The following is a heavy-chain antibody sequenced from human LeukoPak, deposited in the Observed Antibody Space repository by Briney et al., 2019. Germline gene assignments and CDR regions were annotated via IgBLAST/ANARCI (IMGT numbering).Heavy chain of an antibody. CDR1: GVTFRTCG. CDR3: AKGYGESTFAS. D-gene: IGHD5-18*01. Sequence: PGGSLRLSCSASGVTFRTCGMHWVRQAPGKGQEWVGFTRFDGSKQYYADSVKGRFTISRDNSPNTLSLQMTTLRAADTPVYFGAKGYGESTFASWGQGTLVTVSS. CDR2: TRFDGSKQ. V-gene: IGHV3-30*02. J-gene: IGHJ4*02.